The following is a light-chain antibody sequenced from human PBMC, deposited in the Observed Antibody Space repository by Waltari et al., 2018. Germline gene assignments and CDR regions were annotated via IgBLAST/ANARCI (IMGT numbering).Light chain of an antibody. CDR3: QQYYSSPWA. CDR1: QNVLYNSNNRNY. Sequence: DIVMTQSPDSLAVSLGERATINCKSSQNVLYNSNNRNYLAWYQQRPGQPPKLLIYWASTRESGVPDRFSGSGSGTDFTLTISSLQAEDVAVYYCQQYYSSPWAFGQGTKVEI. J-gene: IGKJ1*01. CDR2: WAS. V-gene: IGKV4-1*01.